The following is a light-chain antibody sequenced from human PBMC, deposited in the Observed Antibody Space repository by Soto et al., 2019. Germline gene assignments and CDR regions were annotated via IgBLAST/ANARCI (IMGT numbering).Light chain of an antibody. V-gene: IGLV2-11*01. CDR3: CSYAGSYTYV. Sequence: QSALTQPRSVSGSPGQSVTISCTGTNSDVGTFYFVSWYQQYPDKGPKLIIYDVTERPSGVPDRFSGSKSGNTASLTISGLQAEYEADYYCCSYAGSYTYVFGSGTKVTVL. J-gene: IGLJ1*01. CDR1: NSDVGTFYF. CDR2: DVT.